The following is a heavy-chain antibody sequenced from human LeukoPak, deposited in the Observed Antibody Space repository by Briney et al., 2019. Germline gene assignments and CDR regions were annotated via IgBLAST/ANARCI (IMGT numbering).Heavy chain of an antibody. J-gene: IGHJ5*02. CDR2: IYAGGST. D-gene: IGHD3-3*01. CDR3: ARGPRYYDFWSGYYNRWFDP. V-gene: IGHV4-61*02. Sequence: PSETLSLTCIVSGASITSGTYYWTWIRQPAGKGLEWIGRIYAGGSTNYNPSLKSRLTMSIDTSKNQFSLKLSSVTAADTAVYYCARGPRYYDFWSGYYNRWFDPWGQGTLVTVSS. CDR1: GASITSGTYY.